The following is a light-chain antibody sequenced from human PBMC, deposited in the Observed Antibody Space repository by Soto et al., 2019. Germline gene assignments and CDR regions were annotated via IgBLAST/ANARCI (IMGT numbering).Light chain of an antibody. V-gene: IGKV3-11*01. CDR2: DAS. Sequence: ETVLTQSPATLSLSPGERATLSCRASQSVSSYLAWYQQKPGQAPRLLIYDASNRATGIPARFSGSGFGTDFTLTISSLEPEDFAVYYCQQRSNWPGTFGQGTKVEIK. J-gene: IGKJ1*01. CDR3: QQRSNWPGT. CDR1: QSVSSY.